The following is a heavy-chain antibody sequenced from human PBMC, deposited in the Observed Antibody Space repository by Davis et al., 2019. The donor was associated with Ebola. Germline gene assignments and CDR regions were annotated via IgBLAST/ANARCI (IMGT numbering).Heavy chain of an antibody. CDR2: INHSGST. Sequence: SETLSLTCAVYGGSFSGYYWSWIRQPPGKGLEWIGEINHSGSTNYNPSLKSRVTISVDTSKNQFSLKLSSVTAADTAVYYCARGPTIYGMDVWGQGTGHRLL. CDR3: ARGPTIYGMDV. J-gene: IGHJ6*02. V-gene: IGHV4-34*01. CDR1: GGSFSGYY.